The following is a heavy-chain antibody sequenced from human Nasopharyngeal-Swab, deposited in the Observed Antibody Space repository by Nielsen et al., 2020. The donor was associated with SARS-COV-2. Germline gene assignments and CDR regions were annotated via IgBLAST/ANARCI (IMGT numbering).Heavy chain of an antibody. CDR3: AREGWHYDFWSGSLGFDY. V-gene: IGHV3-48*01. CDR1: GFTFSSYS. CDR2: ISSSSSTI. D-gene: IGHD3-3*01. Sequence: GESLKISCAASGFTFSSYSMNWVRQAPGKGLEWVSYISSSSSTIYYADSVKGRFTIPRDNAKNSLYLQMNSLRAEDTAVYYCAREGWHYDFWSGSLGFDYWGQGTLVTVSS. J-gene: IGHJ4*02.